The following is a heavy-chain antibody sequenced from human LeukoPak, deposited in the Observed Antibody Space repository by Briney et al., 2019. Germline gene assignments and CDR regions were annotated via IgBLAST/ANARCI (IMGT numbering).Heavy chain of an antibody. Sequence: ASVKVSCKASGYRFSGYDIHWVRQAPGQGLEWMGWINPNSGGTNYAQKFQGRVTMTRDTSISTAYMELSRLRSDDTAVYYCARAEPLWFGELFDYWGQGTLVTVSS. D-gene: IGHD3-10*01. CDR2: INPNSGGT. J-gene: IGHJ4*02. CDR1: GYRFSGYD. V-gene: IGHV1-2*02. CDR3: ARAEPLWFGELFDY.